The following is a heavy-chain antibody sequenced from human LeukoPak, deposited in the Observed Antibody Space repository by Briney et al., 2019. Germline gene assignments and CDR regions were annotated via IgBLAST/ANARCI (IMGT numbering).Heavy chain of an antibody. D-gene: IGHD2-21*02. V-gene: IGHV3-21*05. CDR2: ISSSSSYT. J-gene: IGHJ6*02. Sequence: GGSLRLSCAASGFTFSSYAMTWVRQAPGKGLEWVSYISSSSSYTNYADSVKGRFTISRDNAKNSLYLQMNSLRAEDTAVYYCARQNVVVTAISNGMDVWGQGTTVTVSS. CDR3: ARQNVVVTAISNGMDV. CDR1: GFTFSSYA.